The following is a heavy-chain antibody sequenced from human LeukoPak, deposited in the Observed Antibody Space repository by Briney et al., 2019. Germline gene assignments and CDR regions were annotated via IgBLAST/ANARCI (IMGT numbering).Heavy chain of an antibody. V-gene: IGHV4-61*02. CDR1: GGSISSGSYY. CDR3: ARGGVSDFDY. J-gene: IGHJ4*02. CDR2: FHTSGST. D-gene: IGHD5/OR15-5a*01. Sequence: SETLSLTCTVSGGSISSGSYYWSWIRQPAGKGLGWIGRFHTSGSTDYNPSLKSRASISVDTSKNNFSLKLSSVTAADNAVYYCARGGVSDFDYWGQGTLVTVSS.